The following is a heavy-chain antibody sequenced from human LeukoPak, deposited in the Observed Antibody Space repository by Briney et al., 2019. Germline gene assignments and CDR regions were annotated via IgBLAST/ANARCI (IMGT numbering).Heavy chain of an antibody. CDR3: AGVDIAATLGGLYYFDY. Sequence: GGSLRLSCAASRFTVISNYMAWIRQAPGKGLEWVSFTYRGGATFYADSVKGRFTISRDKSKNTLDLQMNSLTVEDTAVYYCAGVDIAATLGGLYYFDYWGQGTLVTVSS. D-gene: IGHD6-25*01. CDR2: TYRGGAT. J-gene: IGHJ4*02. V-gene: IGHV3-53*01. CDR1: RFTVISNY.